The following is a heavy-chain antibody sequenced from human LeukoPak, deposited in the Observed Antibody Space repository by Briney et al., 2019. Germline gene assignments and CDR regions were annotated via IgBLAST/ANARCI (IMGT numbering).Heavy chain of an antibody. CDR1: GFTVSSNY. V-gene: IGHV3-66*01. J-gene: IGHJ4*02. CDR3: ASAAGPFDN. Sequence: PGGSLRLSCAVSGFTVSSNYMSWVRQAPGKGLEWVSVIYTGGTTYYADSVKGRFTISRDNSKDTLYLEMNNLRAEDTAVYYCASAAGPFDNWGQGTLVTVSS. CDR2: IYTGGTT. D-gene: IGHD6-13*01.